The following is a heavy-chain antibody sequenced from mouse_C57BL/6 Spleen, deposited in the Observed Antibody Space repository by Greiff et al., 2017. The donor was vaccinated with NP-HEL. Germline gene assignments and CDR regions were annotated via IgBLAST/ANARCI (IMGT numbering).Heavy chain of an antibody. V-gene: IGHV1-82*01. CDR1: GYAFSSSW. D-gene: IGHD2-3*01. CDR2: IYPGDGDT. Sequence: VQLVESGPELVKPGASVKISCKASGYAFSSSWMNWVKQRPGKGLEWIGRIYPGDGDTNYNGKFKGKATLTADKSSSTAYMQLSSLTSEDSAVYFCVYDGYSAWFAYWGQGTLVTVSA. CDR3: VYDGYSAWFAY. J-gene: IGHJ3*01.